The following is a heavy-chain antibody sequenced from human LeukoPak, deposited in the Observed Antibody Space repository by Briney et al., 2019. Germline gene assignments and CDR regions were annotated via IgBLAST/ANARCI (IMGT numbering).Heavy chain of an antibody. CDR1: GGSISSFY. CDR3: ARGSSSSVGHPFDY. V-gene: IGHV4-59*01. J-gene: IGHJ4*02. D-gene: IGHD6-6*01. Sequence: SESLSLTCSVSGGSISSFYWSWIRQPPGKGLEWIGYIYYSGSTNYNPSLKSRVTISVDTSKNQFSLKLSSVTAADTAVYYCARGSSSSVGHPFDYWGQGTLVTVFS. CDR2: IYYSGST.